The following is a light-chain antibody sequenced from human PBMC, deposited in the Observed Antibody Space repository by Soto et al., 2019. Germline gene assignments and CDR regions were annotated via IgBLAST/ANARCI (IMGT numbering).Light chain of an antibody. CDR1: QSVSSN. CDR3: QQYDNWPLT. CDR2: GAS. Sequence: EIVMTQSPATLCVSPGERATLSCRASQSVSSNLAWYQQKTGQPPSLLIYGASTRATAIPARFSGSGSGTEFTLSISSLQSEDFAVYYCQQYDNWPLTFGGGTKVEIK. J-gene: IGKJ4*01. V-gene: IGKV3-15*01.